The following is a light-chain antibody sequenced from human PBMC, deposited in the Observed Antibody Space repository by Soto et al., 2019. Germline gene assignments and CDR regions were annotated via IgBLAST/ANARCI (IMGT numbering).Light chain of an antibody. J-gene: IGLJ3*02. CDR3: CSFSRGTTLV. CDR1: SSDVGSYNL. CDR2: ESG. V-gene: IGLV2-23*01. Sequence: QSALTQPASVSGSPGQSITISCTGSSSDVGSYNLVSWYQQHPGKAPKLMVYESGKRPSGVSDRFFGSKSGNTASLTISGLQAEDEAADYCCSFSRGTTLVFGRGTKLTVL.